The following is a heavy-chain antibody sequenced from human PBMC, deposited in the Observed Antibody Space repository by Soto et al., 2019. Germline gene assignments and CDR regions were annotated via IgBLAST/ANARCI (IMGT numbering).Heavy chain of an antibody. Sequence: GGSLRLSCAASGFSFSDYDMDWIRQAPGKGLEWVSRTTNKANSYTTQYAASVKGRFTMSRDDSTTSMYLQMTRLNADDTAVYHCTRDTLSGWYLWGQGTRVTVSS. CDR3: TRDTLSGWYL. V-gene: IGHV3-72*01. J-gene: IGHJ1*01. CDR1: GFSFSDYD. CDR2: TTNKANSYTT. D-gene: IGHD6-19*01.